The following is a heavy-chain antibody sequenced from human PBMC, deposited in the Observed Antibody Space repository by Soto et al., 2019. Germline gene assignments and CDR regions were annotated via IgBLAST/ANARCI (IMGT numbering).Heavy chain of an antibody. CDR2: ISYEGSHT. Sequence: QVQLVESGGGVVQPGRSLRLSCAASGFIFSSYGMHWVRQAPGKGLEWVAVISYEGSHTYYADSVKGRFTITRDNSKNTLYLQMNSLRHEDTDVYSCAKEVHCGGGSCSWSEGFDYWGQGTLLTVSS. CDR3: AKEVHCGGGSCSWSEGFDY. D-gene: IGHD2-15*01. J-gene: IGHJ4*02. V-gene: IGHV3-30*18. CDR1: GFIFSSYG.